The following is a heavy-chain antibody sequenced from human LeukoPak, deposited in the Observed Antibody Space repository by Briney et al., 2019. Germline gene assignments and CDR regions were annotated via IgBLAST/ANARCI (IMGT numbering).Heavy chain of an antibody. V-gene: IGHV4-59*02. D-gene: IGHD7-27*01. J-gene: IGHJ4*02. CDR3: ASRKLGNDY. Sequence: PSETLSLTCTISGGPVSDYYWSWLRQSPGKGLEWIGYIYHTGSTSYSPSLKSRVTISADTSQNQFSLKLSSVTAADTAVYYCASRKLGNDYWGQGTLVTVSS. CDR2: IYHTGST. CDR1: GGPVSDYY.